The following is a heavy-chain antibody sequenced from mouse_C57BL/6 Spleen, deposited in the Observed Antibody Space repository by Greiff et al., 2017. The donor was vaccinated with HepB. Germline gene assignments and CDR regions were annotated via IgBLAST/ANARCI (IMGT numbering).Heavy chain of an antibody. D-gene: IGHD2-5*01. CDR1: GFNIKDDY. J-gene: IGHJ3*01. V-gene: IGHV14-4*01. Sequence: DVQLQESGAELVRPGASVKLSCTASGFNIKDDYMHWVKQRPEQGLEWIGWIDPENGDTEYASKFQGKATITADTSSNTAYLQLSSLTSEDTAVYYCTPPYSTPYWGQGTLVTVSA. CDR2: IDPENGDT. CDR3: TPPYSTPY.